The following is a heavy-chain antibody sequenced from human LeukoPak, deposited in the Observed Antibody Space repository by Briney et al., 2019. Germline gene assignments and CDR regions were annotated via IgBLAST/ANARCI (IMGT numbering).Heavy chain of an antibody. CDR2: ISTYNGNT. CDR3: ARDVPGSLGTTAQFVP. CDR1: GYTSSSYG. D-gene: IGHD1-1*01. Sequence: ASVKVSCKSSGYTSSSYGISWMRQAPGQGLEWMGWISTYNGNTNYAQKFQGRVTMTTDTSTSTAYMELRSLRSDDTAVYYCARDVPGSLGTTAQFVPWGQGTLVTVSS. J-gene: IGHJ5*02. V-gene: IGHV1-18*04.